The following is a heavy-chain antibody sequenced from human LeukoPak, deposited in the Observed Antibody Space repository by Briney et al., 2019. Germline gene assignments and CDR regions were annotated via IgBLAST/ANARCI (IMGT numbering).Heavy chain of an antibody. J-gene: IGHJ4*02. CDR2: ISYDGSNK. Sequence: GGSLRLSCAASGFTFSSYAMHWVRQAPGKGLEWVAVISYDGSNKYYADSVKGRFTISRDNSKNTLYLQMNSLRAEDTAVYYCARDFIAAAGGYWGQGTLVTVSS. V-gene: IGHV3-30-3*01. D-gene: IGHD6-13*01. CDR3: ARDFIAAAGGY. CDR1: GFTFSSYA.